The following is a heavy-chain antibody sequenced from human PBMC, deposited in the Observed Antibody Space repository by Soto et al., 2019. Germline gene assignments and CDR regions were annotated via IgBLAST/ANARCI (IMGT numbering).Heavy chain of an antibody. CDR1: GFTFSDHW. V-gene: IGHV3-74*01. CDR2: IKSDGSST. D-gene: IGHD1-20*01. J-gene: IGHJ3*02. CDR3: ARDITGALDI. Sequence: GGSLRLSCAGSGFTFSDHWMHWVRQVPGKGLLWVCRIKSDGSSTHYADFVKGRFTISRDNSKNTLYLQMNSLRAEDTAVYYCARDITGALDIWGKGTMVTVSS.